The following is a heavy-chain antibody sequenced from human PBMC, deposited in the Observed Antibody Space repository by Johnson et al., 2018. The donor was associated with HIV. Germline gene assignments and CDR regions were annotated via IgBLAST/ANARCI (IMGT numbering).Heavy chain of an antibody. J-gene: IGHJ3*02. CDR1: GFTLSIYG. V-gene: IGHV3-30*02. Sequence: QVQLVESGGGVVQPGGSLRLSCAASGFTLSIYGMHWVRQAPGKGLEWVTFIRYDGSNKYNADSVKGRFTISRDNSKNTLYLQINSLRAEDTAVYYCARDRAPVYSSSSTPFDAFDIWGQGTMVTVSS. D-gene: IGHD6-6*01. CDR2: IRYDGSNK. CDR3: ARDRAPVYSSSSTPFDAFDI.